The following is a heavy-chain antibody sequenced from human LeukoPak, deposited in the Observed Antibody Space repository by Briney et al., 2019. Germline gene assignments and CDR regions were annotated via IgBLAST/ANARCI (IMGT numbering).Heavy chain of an antibody. V-gene: IGHV3-9*01. D-gene: IGHD3/OR15-3a*01. CDR1: GFTFDDYA. Sequence: GGSLRLSCAASGFTFDDYAMHWVRQAPGKGLEWVSGISWNSGSIGYADSVKGRFTISRDNAKNSLYLQMNSLRAEDTALYYCAKDILSRWDWVDWGQGTLVTVSS. J-gene: IGHJ4*02. CDR3: AKDILSRWDWVD. CDR2: ISWNSGSI.